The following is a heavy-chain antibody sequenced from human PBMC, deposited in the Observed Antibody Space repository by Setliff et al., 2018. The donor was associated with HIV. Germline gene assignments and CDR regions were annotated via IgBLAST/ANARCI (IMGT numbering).Heavy chain of an antibody. J-gene: IGHJ3*02. CDR3: AKYWRASGTYVFDI. CDR1: GGPMSGYY. CDR2: IYSSGTT. V-gene: IGHV4-4*08. Sequence: SETLSLTCTVSGGPMSGYYWSWLRQSPVKGLEWIGYIYSSGTTNYNPSFKSRVSISLDTSRSQFSLMLSSVTAAATAIYYCAKYWRASGTYVFDIWGLGAMVTVSS. D-gene: IGHD2-15*01.